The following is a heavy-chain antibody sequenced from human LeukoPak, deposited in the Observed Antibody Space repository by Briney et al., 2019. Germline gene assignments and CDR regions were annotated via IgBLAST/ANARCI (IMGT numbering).Heavy chain of an antibody. CDR2: MNPNSGNT. CDR3: ARTYWAETEEGNYYYMDV. J-gene: IGHJ6*03. CDR1: GYTFTGYY. V-gene: IGHV1-8*03. D-gene: IGHD7-27*01. Sequence: ASVKVSCKASGYTFTGYYMHWVRQAPGQGLEWMGWMNPNSGNTGYAQKFQGRVTITRNTSISIAYMELSSLRSEDTAVYYCARTYWAETEEGNYYYMDVWGKGTTVTVSS.